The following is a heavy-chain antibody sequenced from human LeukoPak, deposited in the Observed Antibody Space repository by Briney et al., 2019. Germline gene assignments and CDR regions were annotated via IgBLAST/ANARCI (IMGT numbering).Heavy chain of an antibody. CDR1: GYTFTSYA. J-gene: IGHJ5*02. CDR3: ARGRPNTSSWYGWFDP. V-gene: IGHV7-4-1*02. D-gene: IGHD6-13*01. CDR2: INTNTGSP. Sequence: ASVKVSCKASGYTFTSYAMNWVRQAPGQGLEWMGWINTNTGSPTYAQGFTGRFVFSLDTSVSTAYLQISSLKAEGTAVYFCARGRPNTSSWYGWFDPWGQGTLVTVSS.